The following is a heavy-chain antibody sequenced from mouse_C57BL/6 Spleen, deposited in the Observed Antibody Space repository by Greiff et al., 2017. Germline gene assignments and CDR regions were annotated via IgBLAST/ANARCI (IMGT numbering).Heavy chain of an antibody. D-gene: IGHD2-12*01. CDR1: GFTFSSYA. Sequence: EVKVVESGEGLVKPGGSLKLSCAASGFTFSSYAMSWVGQTPEKRLEWVAYISSGGDYIYYADTVKGRFTISRDNARNTLYLQMSSLKSEDTAMYYCTRGDYYSPAYWGQGTLVTVSA. J-gene: IGHJ3*01. CDR3: TRGDYYSPAY. V-gene: IGHV5-9-1*02. CDR2: ISSGGDYI.